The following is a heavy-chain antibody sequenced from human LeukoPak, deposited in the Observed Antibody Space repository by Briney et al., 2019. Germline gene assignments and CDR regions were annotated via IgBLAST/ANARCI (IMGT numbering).Heavy chain of an antibody. J-gene: IGHJ4*02. V-gene: IGHV3-23*01. CDR3: ASRYCSGGSCYVLGY. Sequence: PGGSLRLSCAASGFTFSSYAMSWVRQAPGKGLEWVSAISGSGGSTCYADSVKGRFTISRDNSKNTLYLQMNSLRAEDTAVYYCASRYCSGGSCYVLGYWGQGTLVTVSS. D-gene: IGHD2-15*01. CDR1: GFTFSSYA. CDR2: ISGSGGST.